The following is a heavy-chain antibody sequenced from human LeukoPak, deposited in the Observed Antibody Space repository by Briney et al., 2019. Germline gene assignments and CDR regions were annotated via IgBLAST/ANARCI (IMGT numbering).Heavy chain of an antibody. CDR2: ISSSSSYI. CDR1: GFTFSSYS. D-gene: IGHD6-19*01. CDR3: AREGRDSSGWYGDY. V-gene: IGHV3-21*04. Sequence: GGSLRLSCAASGFTFSSYSMNWVRQAPGKGLEWVSSISSSSSYIYYADSVKGRFTISRDNAKNSLYLQMNNLRAEDTAVYYCAREGRDSSGWYGDYWGQGTLVTVSS. J-gene: IGHJ4*02.